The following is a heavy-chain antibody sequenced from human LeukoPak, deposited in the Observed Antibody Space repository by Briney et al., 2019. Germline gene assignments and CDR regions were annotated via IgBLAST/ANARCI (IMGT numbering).Heavy chain of an antibody. CDR3: AKAMVYYYDSSGYGYHFDY. CDR1: GFTFTSYG. V-gene: IGHV3-30*18. D-gene: IGHD3-22*01. Sequence: TGGSLRLSCAASGFTFTSYGMHWVRQAPGKGLEWVAGISYEGSNRYYADSVRGRFTISRDNSKNTVYLRVNSLRAEDTAVYYCAKAMVYYYDSSGYGYHFDYWGPGTLVTVSS. J-gene: IGHJ4*02. CDR2: ISYEGSNR.